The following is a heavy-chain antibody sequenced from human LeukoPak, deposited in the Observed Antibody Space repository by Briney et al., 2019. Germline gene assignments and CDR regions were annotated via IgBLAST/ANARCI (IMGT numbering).Heavy chain of an antibody. CDR3: ARGPFGSGSFLDY. CDR1: GYIFSSND. J-gene: IGHJ4*02. CDR2: MNPNSGDT. D-gene: IGHD3-10*01. V-gene: IGHV1-8*02. Sequence: ASVKVSCKASGYIFSSNDINWVRQAAGQGLEWMGWMNPNSGDTGYTQKFQGRVAMTRSTSITTAYMELSSLRSEDTAVYYCARGPFGSGSFLDYWDQGTLVTVSS.